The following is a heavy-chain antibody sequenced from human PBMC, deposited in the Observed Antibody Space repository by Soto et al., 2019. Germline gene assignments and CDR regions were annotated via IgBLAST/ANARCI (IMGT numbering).Heavy chain of an antibody. CDR3: ARYYGSGNFDP. CDR1: GGSISSYY. J-gene: IGHJ5*02. V-gene: IGHV4-59*08. CDR2: IYYSGST. D-gene: IGHD3-10*01. Sequence: PSETLSLTCTVSGGSISSYYWSWIRQPPGKGLEWIGYIYYSGSTNYNPSLKSRVTISVDTSKNQFSLKLSSVTAADTAVYYCARYYGSGNFDPWGQGTLVTVSS.